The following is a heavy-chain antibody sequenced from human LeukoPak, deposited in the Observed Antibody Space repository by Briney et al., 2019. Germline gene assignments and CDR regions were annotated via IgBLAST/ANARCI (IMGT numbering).Heavy chain of an antibody. CDR1: GGTFSSYA. Sequence: SVKVSCKASGGTFSSYAISWVRQAPGQGLEWMGGIIPIFGTANYAQKFQGRVTITADKSTSTAYMELSSLRSEDTAVYYCARDLETMVRGVTHIYYYYGMDVWGKRTTVTVSS. V-gene: IGHV1-69*06. CDR2: IIPIFGTA. D-gene: IGHD3-10*01. J-gene: IGHJ6*04. CDR3: ARDLETMVRGVTHIYYYYGMDV.